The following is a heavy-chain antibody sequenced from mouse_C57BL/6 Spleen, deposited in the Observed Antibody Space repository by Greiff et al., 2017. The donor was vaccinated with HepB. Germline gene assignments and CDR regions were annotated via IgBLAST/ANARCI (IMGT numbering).Heavy chain of an antibody. CDR2: IDPENGDT. CDR1: GFNIKDDY. V-gene: IGHV14-4*01. D-gene: IGHD2-3*01. J-gene: IGHJ3*01. CDR3: TTLDGYYRFAY. Sequence: EVQLQQSGAELVRPGASVKLSCTASGFNIKDDYMHWVMQRPEQGLEWIGWIDPENGDTEYASKFQGRATITADTSSNTAYLQLSSLTAEDTAVYYCTTLDGYYRFAYWGQGTLVTVSA.